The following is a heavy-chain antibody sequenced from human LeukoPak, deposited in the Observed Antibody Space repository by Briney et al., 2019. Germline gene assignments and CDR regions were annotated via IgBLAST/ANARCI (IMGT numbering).Heavy chain of an antibody. CDR2: IIPIFGTA. D-gene: IGHD2-2*01. V-gene: IGHV1-69*13. J-gene: IGHJ6*02. CDR1: GGTFSSYA. Sequence: SVTVSCTASGGTFSSYAISWVRQAPGQGLKWMGGIIPIFGTANYAQKFQGRVTITADESTSTAYMELSSLRSEDTAVYYCAREDIVVVPAASHYYYYGMDVWGQGTTVTVSS. CDR3: AREDIVVVPAASHYYYYGMDV.